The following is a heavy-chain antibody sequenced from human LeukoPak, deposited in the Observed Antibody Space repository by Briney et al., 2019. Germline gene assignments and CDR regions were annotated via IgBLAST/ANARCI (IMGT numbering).Heavy chain of an antibody. CDR2: IKQDGSEK. D-gene: IGHD3-9*01. CDR3: ARGYYDILTGDIGAFDI. V-gene: IGHV3-7*01. J-gene: IGHJ3*02. CDR1: GFTFSSYW. Sequence: GGSLRLSCAASGFTFSSYWMSWVRQAPGKGLEWVANIKQDGSEKYYVDSVKGRFTNSRDNAKNSLYLQMNSLRAEDTAVYYCARGYYDILTGDIGAFDIWGQGTMVTVSS.